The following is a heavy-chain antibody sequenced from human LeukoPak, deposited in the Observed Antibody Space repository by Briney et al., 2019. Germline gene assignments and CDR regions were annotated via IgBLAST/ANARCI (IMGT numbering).Heavy chain of an antibody. D-gene: IGHD3-22*01. CDR2: ISSSSSYI. Sequence: GGSLRLSCTTSGFTFSSYSMNWVRQAPGKGLEWVSSISSSSSYIYYADSVKGRFTISRDNAKNSLQMNINSLRAEDTAVYYCARHRHDYYDSSGYYAFDSWGQGTLVTVSS. J-gene: IGHJ4*02. V-gene: IGHV3-21*01. CDR3: ARHRHDYYDSSGYYAFDS. CDR1: GFTFSSYS.